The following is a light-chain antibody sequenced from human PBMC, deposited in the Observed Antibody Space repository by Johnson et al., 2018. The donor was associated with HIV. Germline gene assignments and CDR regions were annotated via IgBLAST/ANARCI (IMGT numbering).Light chain of an antibody. J-gene: IGLJ1*01. CDR2: END. Sequence: QSVLTQSPSVSAAPGQKVTISCSGSTSTIGNNYVSWYQVLPGTAPKLLIYENDKRPSGIPDRFSGSKSGTSATLGITGLQTWDEVDYYCGTWETSLSAGGVFGPGTKVTVL. CDR1: TSTIGNNY. CDR3: GTWETSLSAGGV. V-gene: IGLV1-51*02.